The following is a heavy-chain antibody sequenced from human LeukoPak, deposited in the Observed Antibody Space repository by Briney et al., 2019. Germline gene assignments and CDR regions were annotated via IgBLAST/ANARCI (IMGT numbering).Heavy chain of an antibody. Sequence: SETLSLTCTVSGGSISSSSYYWGWIRQPPGKGLEWTGSIYYSGSTYYNPSLKSRVTISVDTSKNQFSLKLRSVTAADTAVYYCARVTGYMIEDYFDYWGQGILVTVSS. D-gene: IGHD3-9*01. CDR1: GGSISSSSYY. CDR2: IYYSGST. J-gene: IGHJ4*02. CDR3: ARVTGYMIEDYFDY. V-gene: IGHV4-39*07.